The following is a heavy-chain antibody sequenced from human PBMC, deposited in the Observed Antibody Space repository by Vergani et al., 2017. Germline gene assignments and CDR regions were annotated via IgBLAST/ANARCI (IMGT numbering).Heavy chain of an antibody. J-gene: IGHJ4*02. CDR1: GESFSSFY. CDR2: IDWDDDT. D-gene: IGHD3-22*01. V-gene: IGHV2-70*11. Sequence: VKPSGTLSLTCAVFGESFSSFYWSWIRQPPGKALEWLARIDWDDDTYYRTSLRTRLTISKDTFKNQVALTMTNMDPVDTATYYCARTLSDSRGYYLDYWGQGTLVTVSS. CDR3: ARTLSDSRGYYLDY.